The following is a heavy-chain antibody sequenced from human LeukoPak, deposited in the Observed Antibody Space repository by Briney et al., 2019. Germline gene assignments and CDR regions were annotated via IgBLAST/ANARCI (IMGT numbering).Heavy chain of an antibody. Sequence: GGSLRLSCAASGFTFRSYWMSWVRQAPGKGLEWVANINQGGSVQYYMDSVKGRFTISRDDAKNSLYVQMNSLRDEDMAVYYCARVEYSGWNLEYWGQGTLVTVSS. CDR1: GFTFRSYW. CDR3: ARVEYSGWNLEY. V-gene: IGHV3-7*01. D-gene: IGHD5-12*01. J-gene: IGHJ4*02. CDR2: INQGGSVQ.